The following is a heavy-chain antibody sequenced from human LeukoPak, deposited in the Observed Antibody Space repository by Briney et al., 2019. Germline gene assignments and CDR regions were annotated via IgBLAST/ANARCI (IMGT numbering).Heavy chain of an antibody. D-gene: IGHD1-26*01. CDR2: INHSGST. CDR3: ARESGTGIGWFDP. V-gene: IGHV4-34*01. J-gene: IGHJ5*02. CDR1: GGSFSGYY. Sequence: SETLSLTCAVHGGSFSGYYWSWIRQPPGKGLEWIGEINHSGSTNYNPSLKSRVTISVDTSKNQFSLKLSSVTAADTAVYYCARESGTGIGWFDPWGQGTLVTVSS.